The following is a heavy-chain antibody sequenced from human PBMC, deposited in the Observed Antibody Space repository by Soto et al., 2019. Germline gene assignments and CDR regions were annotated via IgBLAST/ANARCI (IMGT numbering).Heavy chain of an antibody. CDR1: GYGFTSNW. CDR2: IYPGDSDT. CDR3: ARHRAYGSGNVVFDY. D-gene: IGHD3-10*01. Sequence: GESLKISCKASGYGFTSNWIGWVRQMPGKGLEWIGIIYPGDSDTRYSPSLQGQVTMSIDKSTSTAYLQLRSLQASDTAMYYCARHRAYGSGNVVFDYWGQGTLVTVSS. V-gene: IGHV5-51*01. J-gene: IGHJ4*02.